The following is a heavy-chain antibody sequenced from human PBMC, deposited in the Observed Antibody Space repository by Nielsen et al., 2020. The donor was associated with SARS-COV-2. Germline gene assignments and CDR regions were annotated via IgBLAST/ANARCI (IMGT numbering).Heavy chain of an antibody. CDR1: GGSFSGYY. V-gene: IGHV4-34*01. CDR2: IDQSGGN. Sequence: SETLSLTCAVYGGSFSGYYWSWIRQSPGKGLEWIGEIDQSGGNNYNPSLKNRVTISEETSKNQFSLKLSSVTAADTAVYYCARSPGPLYGMDVWGQGTTVTVSS. CDR3: ARSPGPLYGMDV. J-gene: IGHJ6*02.